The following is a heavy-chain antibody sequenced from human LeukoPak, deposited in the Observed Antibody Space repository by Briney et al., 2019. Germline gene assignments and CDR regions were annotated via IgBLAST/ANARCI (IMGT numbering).Heavy chain of an antibody. CDR3: AKVPYYYDSSGSYGGDAFDI. D-gene: IGHD3-22*01. Sequence: GGSLRLSGAASGFTFSSSAMSWVRPAPGKGLGWVSAISGSGGSTYYADSVKGRFTISRDNSKNTLYLQMNSLRAEDTAVYYCAKVPYYYDSSGSYGGDAFDIWGQGTMVTVSS. CDR2: ISGSGGST. J-gene: IGHJ3*02. CDR1: GFTFSSSA. V-gene: IGHV3-23*01.